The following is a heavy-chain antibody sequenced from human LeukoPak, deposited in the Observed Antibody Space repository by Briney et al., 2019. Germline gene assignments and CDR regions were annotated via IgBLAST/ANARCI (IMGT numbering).Heavy chain of an antibody. CDR1: GGTFSSYA. J-gene: IGHJ4*02. CDR2: IIPIFGTA. D-gene: IGHD4-17*01. Sequence: ASVKVSCKASGGTFSSYAISWVRQAPGQGLEWTGGIIPIFGTANYAQKFQGRVTITADESTSTAYMELSSLRSEDTAVYYCARSYGDYGKFDYWGQGTLVTVSS. V-gene: IGHV1-69*13. CDR3: ARSYGDYGKFDY.